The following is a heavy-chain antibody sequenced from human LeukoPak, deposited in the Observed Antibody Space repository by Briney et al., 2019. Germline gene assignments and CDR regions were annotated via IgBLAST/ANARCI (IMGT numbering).Heavy chain of an antibody. Sequence: PSETLSLTCTVSGGSISSYYWSWIRQPPGKGLEWIGWSYRRGSTSYNPSLKSRVAISVDTSKNQFSLKLSSVTAADTAVYYCARDRELGYWGQGTLVTVSS. J-gene: IGHJ4*02. D-gene: IGHD1-1*01. CDR3: ARDRELGY. V-gene: IGHV4-59*01. CDR2: SYRRGST. CDR1: GGSISSYY.